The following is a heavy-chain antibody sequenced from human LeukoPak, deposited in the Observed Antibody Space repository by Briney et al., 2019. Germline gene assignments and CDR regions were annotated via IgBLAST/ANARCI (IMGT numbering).Heavy chain of an antibody. CDR1: GYTFTSYY. J-gene: IGHJ5*02. V-gene: IGHV1-46*01. CDR2: INPSGGST. CDR3: ARDLCSSTSCSGFDP. Sequence: ASVKVSCKASGYTFTSYYMHWVRQAPGQGLEWMGIINPSGGSTSYAQKFQGRVTMTRDTSTSTVYMELSSLRSEDTAVYYCARDLCSSTSCSGFDPWGQGTLVTVSS. D-gene: IGHD2-2*01.